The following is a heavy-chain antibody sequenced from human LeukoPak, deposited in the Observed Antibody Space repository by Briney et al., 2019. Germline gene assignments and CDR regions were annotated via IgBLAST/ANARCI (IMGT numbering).Heavy chain of an antibody. CDR3: AKSPVPYCSGGSCYGMDV. J-gene: IGHJ6*02. CDR1: GFTFNSYA. V-gene: IGHV3-23*01. CDR2: ISGSGGST. D-gene: IGHD2-15*01. Sequence: GGSLRLSCAASGFTFNSYAMSWVRQAPGKGLEWVSVISGSGGSTYYADSVKGRFTISRDNSKNTLYLQMNSLRVEDTAGYYCAKSPVPYCSGGSCYGMDVWGQGTTVTVSS.